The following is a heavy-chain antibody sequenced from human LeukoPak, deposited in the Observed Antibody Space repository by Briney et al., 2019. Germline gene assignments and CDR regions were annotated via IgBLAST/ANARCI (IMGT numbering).Heavy chain of an antibody. D-gene: IGHD3-9*01. Sequence: PGGSLRLPCAASGFTFSDYYMSWIRQAPGKGLEWVAYISSSGSVTYYADSVKGRFSISRDNAKSSLFLQMNSLRAEDTAVYYCARDEYHDILTPFDYWGQGALVTVSS. CDR1: GFTFSDYY. CDR2: ISSSGSVT. J-gene: IGHJ4*02. V-gene: IGHV3-11*01. CDR3: ARDEYHDILTPFDY.